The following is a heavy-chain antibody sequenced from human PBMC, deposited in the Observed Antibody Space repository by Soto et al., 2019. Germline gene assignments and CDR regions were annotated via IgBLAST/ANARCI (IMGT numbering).Heavy chain of an antibody. CDR2: IYYSGST. CDR3: ARVVDSWGGTYYYYYYGMDV. D-gene: IGHD7-27*01. CDR1: GGSISSGGYY. Sequence: SETLSLTCTVSGGSISSGGYYWSWIRQHPGKGLEWIGYIYYSGSTYYNPSLKSRVTISVDTSKNQFSLKLSSVTAADTAVYYCARVVDSWGGTYYYYYYGMDVWGQGTTVTVSS. V-gene: IGHV4-31*03. J-gene: IGHJ6*02.